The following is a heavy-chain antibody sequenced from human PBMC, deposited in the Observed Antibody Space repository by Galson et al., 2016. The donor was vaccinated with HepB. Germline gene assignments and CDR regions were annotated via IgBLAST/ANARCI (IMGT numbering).Heavy chain of an antibody. CDR1: GFTIGSYS. J-gene: IGHJ4*02. Sequence: SLRLSCAASGFTIGSYSMNWVRQAPGKGLEWVSTISTSSSYIFYGDSVKGRFSISRDNAKNSLYLQVDSLRAEDTAVYYCVRTTGPCSHGACYSAFDLWGLGTLVTVSS. V-gene: IGHV3-21*06. CDR3: VRTTGPCSHGACYSAFDL. CDR2: ISTSSSYI. D-gene: IGHD2-21*02.